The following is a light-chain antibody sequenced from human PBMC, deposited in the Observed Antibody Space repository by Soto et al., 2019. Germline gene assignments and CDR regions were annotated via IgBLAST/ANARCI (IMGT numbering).Light chain of an antibody. V-gene: IGKV3-20*01. J-gene: IGKJ1*01. CDR3: QQYGTSPQT. CDR2: DAS. CDR1: QSVRGNL. Sequence: IVLTQSPGTLSLSPGERATLSCRASQSVRGNLLDWYQQSPGLPPRLLIYDASTRATGIPDRFSGSGSGTDFTLTISRLEPEDFAVYFCQQYGTSPQTFGQGTKVEIK.